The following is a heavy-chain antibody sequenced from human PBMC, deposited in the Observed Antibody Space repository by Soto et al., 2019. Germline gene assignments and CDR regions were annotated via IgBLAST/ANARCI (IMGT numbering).Heavy chain of an antibody. CDR3: ARHATLDGTGYLFDF. CDR1: EFTFNDYY. V-gene: IGHV3-11*01. J-gene: IGHJ4*02. CDR2: ISGTGTTI. Sequence: QVQLVESGGGLVKPGGSLRLSCAASEFTFNDYYMSWIRQAPGKGLEWLSDISGTGTTIYYGDSVNGRFTVSRDNAKKSLYLQMNSLRAEDTALYYCARHATLDGTGYLFDFWGQGTLVTVSS. D-gene: IGHD3-22*01.